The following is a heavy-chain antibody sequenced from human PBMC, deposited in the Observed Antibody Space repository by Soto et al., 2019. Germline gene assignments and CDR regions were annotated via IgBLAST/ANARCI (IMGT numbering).Heavy chain of an antibody. D-gene: IGHD2-2*01. CDR2: IYYSGST. Sequence: SETLSLTCTVSGFSISSGGYYWSWIRQHPGKGLEWIGYIYYSGSTYYNPSLESRVTISVDTSKNQFSLKLSSVTAADTAVYYCAREGGTDIVVVPAAIAPGVFDPWGQGTLVTVSS. J-gene: IGHJ5*02. CDR1: GFSISSGGYY. CDR3: AREGGTDIVVVPAAIAPGVFDP. V-gene: IGHV4-31*03.